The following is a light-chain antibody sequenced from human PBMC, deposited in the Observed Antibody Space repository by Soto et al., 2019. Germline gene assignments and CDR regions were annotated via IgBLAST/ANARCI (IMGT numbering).Light chain of an antibody. V-gene: IGKV3-20*01. CDR1: RHVYINA. J-gene: IGKJ3*01. Sequence: VVLTQSPATLSLSPGERATLSCRASRHVYINALGWYQQKPGRTPTLLIYGASTRATDIPDRFSATGSGTDFSLTISGVEPEDSAVYYCQQYGASPFTFGPGTRLEI. CDR2: GAS. CDR3: QQYGASPFT.